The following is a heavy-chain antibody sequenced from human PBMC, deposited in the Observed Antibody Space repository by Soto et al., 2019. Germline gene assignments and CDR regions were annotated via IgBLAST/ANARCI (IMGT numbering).Heavy chain of an antibody. CDR3: ARARAVAGSPFDY. V-gene: IGHV4-31*03. CDR2: IYYSGSI. Sequence: QVQLQESDPGLVKPSQTLSLTCTVSGGSISVGGYYWNWIRQHPGKGLEWIGYIYYSGSINYNPSLQSRVTMSVDTSKNQISLNLSSVTAADTAVYYCARARAVAGSPFDYWGQGIPATVSS. D-gene: IGHD6-19*01. CDR1: GGSISVGGYY. J-gene: IGHJ4*02.